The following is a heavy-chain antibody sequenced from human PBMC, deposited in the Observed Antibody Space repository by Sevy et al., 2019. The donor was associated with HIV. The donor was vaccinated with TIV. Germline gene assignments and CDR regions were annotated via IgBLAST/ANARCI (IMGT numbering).Heavy chain of an antibody. Sequence: GGSLRLSCAGSGFTPSTYGMHWVRQAPGKGLEWVAVIGYDGNNKYYVDSVKGRFTISRDNSKNTLFLQMDSLRAEDTAVYYCARDPRMYGDYLVAYFDYWGQGALVTVSS. J-gene: IGHJ4*02. CDR3: ARDPRMYGDYLVAYFDY. CDR1: GFTPSTYG. CDR2: IGYDGNNK. D-gene: IGHD2-8*01. V-gene: IGHV3-33*01.